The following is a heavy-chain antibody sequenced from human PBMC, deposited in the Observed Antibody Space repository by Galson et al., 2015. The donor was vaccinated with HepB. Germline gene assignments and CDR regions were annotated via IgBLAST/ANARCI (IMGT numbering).Heavy chain of an antibody. CDR2: IKRDGSGT. J-gene: IGHJ5*02. D-gene: IGHD3-10*01. CDR1: GLTFSIYW. V-gene: IGHV3-7*01. Sequence: SLRLPCAASGLTFSIYWMSWVRQAPGKGLEWVANIKRDGSGTYYVDSEKGRFTITRDNAKNSLYLQMNSLRVEDTAVYYCARDPGWFDPWGQGTLVTVSS. CDR3: ARDPGWFDP.